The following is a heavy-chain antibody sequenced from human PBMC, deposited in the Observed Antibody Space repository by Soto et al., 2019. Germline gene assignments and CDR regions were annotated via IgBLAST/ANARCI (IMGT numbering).Heavy chain of an antibody. Sequence: QVQLVQSGAEVKKPGSSVKVSCKASGGTFSSYTISWVRQAPGQGLEWMGRIIPILGIANYAQKFQGRVTITADKSTSTAYMELSSLRSEDTAVYYCARVPSRGTTVTTLYYDGMDVWGQGTTVTVSS. J-gene: IGHJ6*02. V-gene: IGHV1-69*02. CDR3: ARVPSRGTTVTTLYYDGMDV. D-gene: IGHD4-17*01. CDR2: IIPILGIA. CDR1: GGTFSSYT.